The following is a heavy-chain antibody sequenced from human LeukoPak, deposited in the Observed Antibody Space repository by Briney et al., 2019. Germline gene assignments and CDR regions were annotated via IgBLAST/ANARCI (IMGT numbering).Heavy chain of an antibody. D-gene: IGHD3-10*01. CDR3: AKDKGGSGNYYNVAYYFDY. Sequence: PGGSLRLSCAASEFTFSNFAMSWVRQAPGKGLEWVSVISGSGGVTYYADSVKGRFTISRDNSKNPLYLQMNSLRAEDTAVYYCAKDKGGSGNYYNVAYYFDYWGQGTLVTVSS. J-gene: IGHJ4*02. V-gene: IGHV3-23*01. CDR2: ISGSGGVT. CDR1: EFTFSNFA.